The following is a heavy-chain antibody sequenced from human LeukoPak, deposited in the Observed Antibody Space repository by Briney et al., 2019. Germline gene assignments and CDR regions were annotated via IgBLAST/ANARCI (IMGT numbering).Heavy chain of an antibody. CDR1: GGSISSYY. J-gene: IGHJ6*02. V-gene: IGHV4-59*01. CDR3: ARVRIQYYYYGMDV. Sequence: PSETLSLTCTVSGGSISSYYWSWIRQPPGKGLEWIGYIYYSGSTNYNPSLKSRVTISVDTSKNQFSLKLSSVTAADTAVYYCARVRIQYYYYGMDVWGQGTTVTVPS. CDR2: IYYSGST.